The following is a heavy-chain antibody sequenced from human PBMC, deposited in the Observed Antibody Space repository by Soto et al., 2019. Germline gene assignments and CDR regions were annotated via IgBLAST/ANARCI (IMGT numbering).Heavy chain of an antibody. Sequence: SETLSLTCTFSCGSVSSGSYYWSWIRQPPGKGLEWIGYIYYSGSTNYNPSLKSRVTISVDTSKNQFSLKLSSVTAADTAVYYCAITPVYYYDSSGYFDYWGQGTLVTVSS. CDR3: AITPVYYYDSSGYFDY. CDR2: IYYSGST. J-gene: IGHJ4*02. D-gene: IGHD3-22*01. V-gene: IGHV4-61*01. CDR1: CGSVSSGSYY.